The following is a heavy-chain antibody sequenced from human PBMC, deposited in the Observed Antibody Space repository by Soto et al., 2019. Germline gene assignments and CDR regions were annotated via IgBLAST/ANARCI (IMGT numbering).Heavy chain of an antibody. CDR2: ISYDGSNK. Sequence: QVQLVESGGGVVQPGRSLRLSCAASGFTFSSYGMHWVRQAPGKGLEWVAVISYDGSNKYYADSVKGRFTISRDNSKNTLYLQMNSLRAEDTAVYYCAKDQIYSYGSVLDNWGQGTLVTVSS. D-gene: IGHD5-18*01. J-gene: IGHJ4*02. V-gene: IGHV3-30*18. CDR1: GFTFSSYG. CDR3: AKDQIYSYGSVLDN.